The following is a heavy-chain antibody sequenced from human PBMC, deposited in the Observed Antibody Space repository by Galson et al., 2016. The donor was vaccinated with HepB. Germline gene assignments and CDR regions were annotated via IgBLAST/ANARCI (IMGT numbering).Heavy chain of an antibody. CDR3: ARRGDYGDYVDY. CDR2: IYDSGST. Sequence: SETLSLTCSVSGGSISSSIYYWGWIRQPPGKGLEWIGSIYDSGSTYYNPSPKSRVTISVATSKNQFPLKLSSVTAADTAMYYCARRGDYGDYVDYWGQGTLVTVSS. J-gene: IGHJ4*02. D-gene: IGHD4-17*01. CDR1: GGSISSSIYY. V-gene: IGHV4-39*01.